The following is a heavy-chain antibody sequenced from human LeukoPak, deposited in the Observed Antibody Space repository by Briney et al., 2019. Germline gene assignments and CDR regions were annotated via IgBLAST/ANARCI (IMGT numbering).Heavy chain of an antibody. D-gene: IGHD5-12*01. CDR3: AKDRGYSGSVFDY. CDR1: GFTFSSYS. J-gene: IGHJ4*02. CDR2: ISSSSSTI. Sequence: GSLRLSCAASGFTFSSYSMNWVRQAPGKGLEWVSYISSSSSTIYYADSVKGRFTISRDNAKNSLYLQMNSLRAEDTAVYYCAKDRGYSGSVFDYWGQGTLVTVSS. V-gene: IGHV3-48*04.